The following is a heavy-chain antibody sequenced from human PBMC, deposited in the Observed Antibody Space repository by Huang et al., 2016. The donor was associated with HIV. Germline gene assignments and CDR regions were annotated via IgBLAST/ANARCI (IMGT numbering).Heavy chain of an antibody. CDR3: ATKTAAMDI. Sequence: VESGGRLVQPGGSIRLSCVGSTFRFGAYWMSWVRQPPGKGLEWVANIRKDESEKYYVDSVKGRFNISRDNAKKVVFLEMNNVRVEDTATYFCATKTAAMDIWGQGTTVTVS. J-gene: IGHJ6*02. CDR2: IRKDESEK. D-gene: IGHD1-7*01. CDR1: TFRFGAYW. V-gene: IGHV3-7*03.